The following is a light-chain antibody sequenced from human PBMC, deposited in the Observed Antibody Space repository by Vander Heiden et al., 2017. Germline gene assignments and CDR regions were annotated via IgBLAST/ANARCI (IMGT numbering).Light chain of an antibody. Sequence: QAVVTPEPSLTVSPGGTVTLTCGSSTGAVTSGHYPYWFQQKPGQPPRTLIYDTSNKHSWTPARFSGSLLGGKAALTLSGAQPEDEAEYYCLLSYSGAHVVFGGGTKLTVL. CDR1: TGAVTSGHY. V-gene: IGLV7-46*01. J-gene: IGLJ2*01. CDR3: LLSYSGAHVV. CDR2: DTS.